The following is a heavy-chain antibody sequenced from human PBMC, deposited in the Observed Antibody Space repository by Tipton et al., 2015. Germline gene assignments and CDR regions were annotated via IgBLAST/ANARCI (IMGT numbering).Heavy chain of an antibody. J-gene: IGHJ4*02. CDR3: ARRIGWFDY. D-gene: IGHD2-2*03. V-gene: IGHV4-39*01. Sequence: TLSLTCTVSGGSISSSGYYWAWIRQPPGKGLEWIGRGHYSGRAYYNPSLMGRVTISVDTSKKQFSLRLTSVTAVDTAVYYCARRIGWFDYWGQGTLVTVSS. CDR1: GGSISSSGYY. CDR2: GHYSGRA.